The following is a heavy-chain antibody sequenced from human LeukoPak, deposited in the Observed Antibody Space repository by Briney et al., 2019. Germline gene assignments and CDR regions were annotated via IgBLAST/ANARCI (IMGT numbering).Heavy chain of an antibody. CDR3: ASRYCSGGSCHNRYYFDY. CDR1: GLSFTNYA. D-gene: IGHD2-15*01. Sequence: PGGSLRLSCAASGLSFTNYAMNWVRQAPGKGLEWVSAVTGSGGATYYADSVKGRFTISRDNSRNTLYLQMNSLRVDDTAVYYCASRYCSGGSCHNRYYFDYWGQGTLVTVSS. V-gene: IGHV3-23*01. J-gene: IGHJ4*02. CDR2: VTGSGGAT.